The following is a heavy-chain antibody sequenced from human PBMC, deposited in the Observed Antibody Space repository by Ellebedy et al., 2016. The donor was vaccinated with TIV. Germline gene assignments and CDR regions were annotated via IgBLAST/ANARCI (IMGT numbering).Heavy chain of an antibody. CDR3: TKRGVGWAAFDI. J-gene: IGHJ3*02. D-gene: IGHD6-19*01. CDR1: GFTFSSFA. Sequence: GESLKISCAASGFTFSSFAMSWVRQAPGKGLEWVSIMISSGGRTNYADSVKGRFTISRDNSQDTVHLQMNSLRAEDTAVYYCTKRGVGWAAFDIWGPGTMVTVSS. V-gene: IGHV3-23*01. CDR2: MISSGGRT.